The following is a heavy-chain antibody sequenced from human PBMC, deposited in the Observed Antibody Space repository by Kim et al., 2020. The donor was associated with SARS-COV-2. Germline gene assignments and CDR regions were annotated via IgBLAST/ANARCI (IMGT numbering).Heavy chain of an antibody. J-gene: IGHJ6*02. CDR1: GYTFTSYY. CDR2: INPSGGSR. V-gene: IGHV1-46*01. CDR3: ARDSIAVAGTDYYYGMDV. Sequence: ASVKVSCKASGYTFTSYYMHWVRQAPGQGLEWMGIINPSGGSRSYAQKFQGRVTMTRDTSTSTVYMELSSLRSEDTAVYYCARDSIAVAGTDYYYGMDVWGQGTTVTVSS. D-gene: IGHD6-19*01.